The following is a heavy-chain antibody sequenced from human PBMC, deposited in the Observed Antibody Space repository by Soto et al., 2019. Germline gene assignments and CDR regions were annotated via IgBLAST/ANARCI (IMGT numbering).Heavy chain of an antibody. Sequence: SVKVSCKASGYTFTSYGISWVRQAPGQGLEWMGWISAYNGNTNYAQKLQGRVTMTTDTSTSTAYMELRSLRSDDTAVNYCARDRSNIVVVPSVAVDYWGQGTLATVYS. J-gene: IGHJ4*02. D-gene: IGHD2-2*01. V-gene: IGHV1-18*01. CDR1: GYTFTSYG. CDR2: ISAYNGNT. CDR3: ARDRSNIVVVPSVAVDY.